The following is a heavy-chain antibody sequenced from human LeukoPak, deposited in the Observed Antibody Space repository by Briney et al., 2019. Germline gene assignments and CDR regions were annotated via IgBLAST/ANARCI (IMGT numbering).Heavy chain of an antibody. CDR3: TRDPYCRSSSCYWGIDY. CDR1: GFTFGDYA. J-gene: IGHJ4*02. Sequence: GGSLRLSCTASGFTFGDYAMSWVRQAPGKGLEWVGFIRSKAYGGTIEYAASVKVRFTISRDDSKSIAYLQMNSLKTEDTALYYCTRDPYCRSSSCYWGIDYWGQGTLVTVSS. D-gene: IGHD2-15*01. CDR2: IRSKAYGGTI. V-gene: IGHV3-49*04.